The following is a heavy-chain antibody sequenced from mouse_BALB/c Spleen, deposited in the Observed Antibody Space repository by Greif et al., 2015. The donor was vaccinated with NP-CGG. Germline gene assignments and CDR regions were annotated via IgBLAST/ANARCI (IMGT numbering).Heavy chain of an antibody. CDR3: ARHSPEYAMDY. CDR1: GFSLTSYG. Sequence: VKLMESGHDMVAPSQSLSITCTVSGFSLTSYGVHWVRQPPGKGLEWLVVLWRDGSTTFHSALKSRLSSSKDNSKSQVILKMNRLQTDDTAMYYWARHSPEYAMDYWGQGTSVTVSS. CDR2: LWRDGST. V-gene: IGHV2-6-2*01. D-gene: IGHD6-1*01. J-gene: IGHJ4*01.